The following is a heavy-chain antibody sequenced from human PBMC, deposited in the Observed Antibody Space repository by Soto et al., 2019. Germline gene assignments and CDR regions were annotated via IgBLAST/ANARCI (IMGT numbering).Heavy chain of an antibody. J-gene: IGHJ3*02. Sequence: SVKVSCKASGGTFSSYAISWVRQAPGQGLEWMGGIIPIFGTANYAQKFQGRVTITADESTSTAYMELSSLRSEDTAVYYCARDGYDRLRYFDWPGAFDIWGQGTMVTVSS. CDR2: IIPIFGTA. D-gene: IGHD3-9*01. CDR1: GGTFSSYA. V-gene: IGHV1-69*13. CDR3: ARDGYDRLRYFDWPGAFDI.